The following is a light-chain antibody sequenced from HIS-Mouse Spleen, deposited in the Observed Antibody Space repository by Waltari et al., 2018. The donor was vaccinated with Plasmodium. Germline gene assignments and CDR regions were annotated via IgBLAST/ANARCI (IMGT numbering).Light chain of an antibody. CDR2: EDS. Sequence: SYELTQPPSVSVSPGQTARITCPGDALQKKYPYWYKQKSGQAPVLVSYEDSKRPSGTPERFSGSSSGTMATLTISGAQVEDEADYYCYSTDSSGNHRVFGGGTKLTVL. V-gene: IGLV3-10*01. J-gene: IGLJ3*02. CDR1: ALQKKY. CDR3: YSTDSSGNHRV.